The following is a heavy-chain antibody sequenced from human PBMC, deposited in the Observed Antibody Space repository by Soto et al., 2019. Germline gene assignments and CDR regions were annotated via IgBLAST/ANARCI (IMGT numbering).Heavy chain of an antibody. D-gene: IGHD5-18*01. CDR3: AKGGYNYGFLFDC. CDR1: GFAVSSKY. CDR2: FYGGGTT. V-gene: IGHV3-53*01. Sequence: GSLNLSCAAGGFAVSSKYMTWVGKDAGEGLEWVSLFYGGGTTYYADSVKGRFTISRDTSKNTLYLQMNSLRAEDTAVYYCAKGGYNYGFLFDCWGQGTLVTVSS. J-gene: IGHJ4*02.